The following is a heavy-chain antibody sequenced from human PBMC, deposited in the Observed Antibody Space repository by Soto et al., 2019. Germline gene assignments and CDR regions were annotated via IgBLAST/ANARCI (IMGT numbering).Heavy chain of an antibody. CDR2: IIPIFGTA. V-gene: IGHV1-69*06. CDR3: ARGCGGGSCNYYGMDV. CDR1: GGTFSSYA. J-gene: IGHJ6*02. D-gene: IGHD2-15*01. Sequence: SVKVSCKASGGTFSSYAISWVRQAPGQGLEWMGGIIPIFGTANYAQKFQGRVTITADKSTSTAYMELSSLRSEDTAVYYCARGCGGGSCNYYGMDVWGQGTTVTV.